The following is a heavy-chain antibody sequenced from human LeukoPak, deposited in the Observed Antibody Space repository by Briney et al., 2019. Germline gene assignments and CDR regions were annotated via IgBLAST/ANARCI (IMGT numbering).Heavy chain of an antibody. J-gene: IGHJ5*02. V-gene: IGHV1-2*02. CDR3: AGQLAAAGLNWFDP. CDR2: INPNSGGT. D-gene: IGHD6-13*01. CDR1: GYTFTGYY. Sequence: GASVKVSCMASGYTFTGYYMHWVRQAPGQGLEWMGWINPNSGGTNYAQKFQGRVTMTRDTSISTAYMELSRLRSDDTAVYYCAGQLAAAGLNWFDPWGQGTLVTVSS.